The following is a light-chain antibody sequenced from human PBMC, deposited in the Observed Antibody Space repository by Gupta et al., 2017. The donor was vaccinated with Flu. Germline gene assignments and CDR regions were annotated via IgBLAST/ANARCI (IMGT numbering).Light chain of an antibody. CDR2: YDN. CDR3: QVWDSSSDHVV. CDR1: NIGSKS. V-gene: IGLV3-21*02. Sequence: SYVLTPPPSVSVAPGQTARITCGGNNIGSKSVNWHQQKPGQAPVLLVYYDNDRPSGIPERFSGSNSGNTATLTISRVEAGDEADYYCQVWDSSSDHVVFGGGTKLTVL. J-gene: IGLJ2*01.